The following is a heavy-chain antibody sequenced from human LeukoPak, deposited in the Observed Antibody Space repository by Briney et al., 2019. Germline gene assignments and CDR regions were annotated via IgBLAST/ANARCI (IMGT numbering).Heavy chain of an antibody. D-gene: IGHD1-14*01. CDR3: ARDNPTYYFDY. Sequence: SETLSLTCTVSGGSISTYWSWIRQPPGKGLEWIGFIFHTGSVSYNPSLKSRVTISLDTSKNQFPLKLSSVTAAGTAVYYCARDNPTYYFDYWGQGTLVTVSS. CDR2: IFHTGSV. V-gene: IGHV4-59*12. J-gene: IGHJ4*02. CDR1: GGSISTY.